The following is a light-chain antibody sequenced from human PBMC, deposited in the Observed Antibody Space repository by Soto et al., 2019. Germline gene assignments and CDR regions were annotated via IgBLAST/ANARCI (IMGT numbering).Light chain of an antibody. CDR1: QGIRND. J-gene: IGKJ2*01. V-gene: IGKV1-6*01. CDR2: AAS. Sequence: AIQMTQSPSSLSASVVDRVTVTCRASQGIRNDLGWYQQKPGKAPKLLIYAASTLQSGVPSRFSGSGSGTDFTLTISSLQPEDFATYYCLQDYNYPYTFGQGTKLEIK. CDR3: LQDYNYPYT.